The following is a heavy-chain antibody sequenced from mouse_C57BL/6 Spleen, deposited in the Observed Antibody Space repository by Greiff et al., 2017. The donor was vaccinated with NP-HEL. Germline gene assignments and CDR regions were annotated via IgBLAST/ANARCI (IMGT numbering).Heavy chain of an antibody. CDR3: ARRANWGYFDV. V-gene: IGHV5-12*01. CDR2: ISNGGGST. CDR1: GFTFSDYY. J-gene: IGHJ1*03. Sequence: EVKVVESGGGLVQPGGSLKLSCAASGFTFSDYYMYWVRQTPEKRLEWVAYISNGGGSTYYPDTVKGRFTISRDNAKNTLYLQMSRLKSEDTAMYYSARRANWGYFDVWGTGTTVTVSS. D-gene: IGHD4-1*01.